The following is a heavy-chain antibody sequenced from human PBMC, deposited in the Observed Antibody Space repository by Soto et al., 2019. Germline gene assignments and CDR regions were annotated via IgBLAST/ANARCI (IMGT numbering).Heavy chain of an antibody. J-gene: IGHJ3*02. Sequence: ASVKVSCKASGYTFTGYYMHWVRQAPGQGLEWMGWINPNSGGTNYAQKFQGWVTMTRDTSISTAYMELSRLRSDDTAVYYCARVGGEYCTNGVRLEDAFDIWGQGTMVTVSS. V-gene: IGHV1-2*04. D-gene: IGHD2-8*01. CDR1: GYTFTGYY. CDR3: ARVGGEYCTNGVRLEDAFDI. CDR2: INPNSGGT.